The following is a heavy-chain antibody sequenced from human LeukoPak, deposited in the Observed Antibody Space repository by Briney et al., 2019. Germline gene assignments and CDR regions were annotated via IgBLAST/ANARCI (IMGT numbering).Heavy chain of an antibody. Sequence: KPSETLSLTCTVSGGSISSYYWSWIRQPPGKGLEWIGYIFYSGSTNYNPSLKSRVTISVDTSKNQFSLKLSSVTAADTAVYYCARGGDILTGLYYFDYWGQGTLVTVSS. CDR1: GGSISSYY. CDR2: IFYSGST. V-gene: IGHV4-59*01. D-gene: IGHD3-9*01. CDR3: ARGGDILTGLYYFDY. J-gene: IGHJ4*02.